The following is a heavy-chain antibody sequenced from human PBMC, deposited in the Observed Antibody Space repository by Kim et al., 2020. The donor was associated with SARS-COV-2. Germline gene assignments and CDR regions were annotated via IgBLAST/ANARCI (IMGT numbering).Heavy chain of an antibody. D-gene: IGHD2-2*01. CDR1: GFTFSSYT. CDR2: ISNNGGST. V-gene: IGHV3-64*02. J-gene: IGHJ3*02. CDR3: ARDEILGVVPVVHRPGAFNI. Sequence: GGSLRLSCAASGFTFSSYTMHWVRQAPGKGLEYISAISNNGGSTYYADPVKGRFTISRDNSKNTLYLQMGSLRSEDMAVYYCARDEILGVVPVVHRPGAFNIWGQGTMVTVSS.